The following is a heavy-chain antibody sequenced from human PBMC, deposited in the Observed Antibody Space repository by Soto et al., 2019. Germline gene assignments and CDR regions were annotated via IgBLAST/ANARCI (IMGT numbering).Heavy chain of an antibody. CDR2: IYHSGST. V-gene: IGHV4-30-2*01. Sequence: SETLSLTCAVSGGSISSGGYSWSWIRQPPGKGLEWIGYIYHSGSTYYNPSLKSRVTISVDRSKNQFSLKPSSVTAADTAVYYCASNYGGNPGFDYWGQGTLVTVSS. CDR1: GGSISSGGYS. J-gene: IGHJ4*02. CDR3: ASNYGGNPGFDY. D-gene: IGHD4-17*01.